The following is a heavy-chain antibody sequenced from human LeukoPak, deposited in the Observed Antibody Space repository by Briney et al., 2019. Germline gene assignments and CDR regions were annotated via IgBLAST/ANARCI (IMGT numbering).Heavy chain of an antibody. CDR3: ARHGSTSGWYRSHFDY. Sequence: SETLSLTCAVYGGSFSRYYWSCIRQPPGKGLEWIGSIYYSGSTYYNPSLKSRVTISVDTSKNEFSLKLSSVTAADTAVYYCARHGSTSGWYRSHFDYWGQGTLVTVSS. V-gene: IGHV4-39*01. D-gene: IGHD6-19*01. CDR1: GGSFSRYY. J-gene: IGHJ4*02. CDR2: IYYSGST.